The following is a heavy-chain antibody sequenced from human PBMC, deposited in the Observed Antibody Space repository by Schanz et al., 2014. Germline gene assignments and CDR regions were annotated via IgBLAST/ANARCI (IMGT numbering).Heavy chain of an antibody. D-gene: IGHD6-13*01. J-gene: IGHJ4*02. Sequence: QVQLVQSGAEVKKPGASVRVSCKVSGYAFTTYGISWVRQAPGQGLEWMGWMNPDSGNTGYAQKFQGRVTITRDTLASTAYMEVSSLRSEDTAVYYCARSGSSNWYFFDYWGQGTLVTVSS. CDR2: MNPDSGNT. CDR1: GYAFTTYG. V-gene: IGHV1-8*03. CDR3: ARSGSSNWYFFDY.